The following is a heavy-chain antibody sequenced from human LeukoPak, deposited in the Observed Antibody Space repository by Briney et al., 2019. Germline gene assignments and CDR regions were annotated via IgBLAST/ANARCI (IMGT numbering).Heavy chain of an antibody. D-gene: IGHD5-12*01. CDR3: AKGLFSAYDKYLDS. CDR2: ISDTGRDI. CDR1: GFAFESFT. J-gene: IGHJ4*02. Sequence: SGGSLRLSCAGSGFAFESFTMTCVRQAPGKGLEWVSLISDTGRDINYADSVRGRFTISRDNTKNSLFLQMDSLRVEDTAIYYCAKGLFSAYDKYLDSWGQGTLVTVSS. V-gene: IGHV3-21*04.